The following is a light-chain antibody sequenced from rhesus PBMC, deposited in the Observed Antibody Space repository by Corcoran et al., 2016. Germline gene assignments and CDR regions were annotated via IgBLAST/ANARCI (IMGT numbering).Light chain of an antibody. V-gene: IGLV3-34*01. CDR1: NIERKI. Sequence: SYELTQQPSVSVSPGQTDRITGGGDNIERKILQWYQQKQPQAPVVVIYDDTERPSGIHGRFSCSDSVNTATLTISGVEAGDEADYFCQLWDGSSKYVVGSGTKLTVL. CDR3: QLWDGSSKYV. CDR2: DDT. J-gene: IGLJ6*01.